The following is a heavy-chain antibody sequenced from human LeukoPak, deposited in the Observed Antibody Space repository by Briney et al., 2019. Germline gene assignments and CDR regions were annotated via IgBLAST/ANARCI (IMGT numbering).Heavy chain of an antibody. CDR1: GGTFSSYA. CDR2: IIPIFGTA. J-gene: IGHJ4*02. V-gene: IGHV1-69*05. Sequence: GASVKVSCKASGGTFSSYAISWVRQAPGQGLEWMGGIIPIFGTANYAQKFQGRVTITTDESTSTAYMELSSLRSEDTAVYYCARDGRRYSSSWYVFDYWGQGTLVTVSS. CDR3: ARDGRRYSSSWYVFDY. D-gene: IGHD6-13*01.